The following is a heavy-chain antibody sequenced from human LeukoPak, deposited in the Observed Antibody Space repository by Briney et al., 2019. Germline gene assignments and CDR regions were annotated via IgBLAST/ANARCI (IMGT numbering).Heavy chain of an antibody. CDR2: ISGSGDST. CDR3: AISGSYWAWAH. D-gene: IGHD1-26*01. J-gene: IGHJ4*02. V-gene: IGHV3-23*01. CDR1: GFSFSSFG. Sequence: GGSLRLSCAASGFSFSSFGMSWVRQAPGKGLEWVSGISGSGDSTYYADSVKGRFTISRDNSKNTLYLQMNSLRAEDTAVYYCAISGSYWAWAHWGQGTLVTISS.